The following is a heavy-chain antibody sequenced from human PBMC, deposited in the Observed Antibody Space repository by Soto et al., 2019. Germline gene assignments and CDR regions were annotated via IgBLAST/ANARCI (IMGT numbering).Heavy chain of an antibody. CDR1: GGSISSGGYY. CDR3: ARGDGDYPPSRYFDY. D-gene: IGHD4-17*01. J-gene: IGHJ4*02. CDR2: IYYSGST. V-gene: IGHV4-31*03. Sequence: QVQLQESGPGLVKPSQTLSLTCTVSGGSISSGGYYWSWIRQHPGKCLERIGYIYYSGSTYYNPSLKSRVTISVDTSKNQFSLKLSSVTAADTAVYYCARGDGDYPPSRYFDYWGQGTLVTVSS.